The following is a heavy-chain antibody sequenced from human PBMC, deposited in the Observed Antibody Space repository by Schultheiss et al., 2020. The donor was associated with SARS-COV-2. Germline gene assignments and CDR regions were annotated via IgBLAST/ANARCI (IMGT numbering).Heavy chain of an antibody. CDR1: GFTFSSYA. V-gene: IGHV3-21*01. J-gene: IGHJ6*02. CDR2: ISSSSSYI. Sequence: GESLKISCAASGFTFSSYAMHWVRQAPGKGLEWVSSISSSSSYIYYADSVKGRFTISRDNSKNTLYLQMNSLRAEDTAVYYCAKDNYYYGMDVWGQGTTVTVSS. CDR3: AKDNYYYGMDV.